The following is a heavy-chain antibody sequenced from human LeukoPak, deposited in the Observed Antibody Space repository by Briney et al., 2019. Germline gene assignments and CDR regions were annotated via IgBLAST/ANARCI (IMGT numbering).Heavy chain of an antibody. Sequence: GGSLRLSCVVSGFTFRTYTLSWVRQAPGKGLEWLTFIRHDGSFKEYADSVKGRFIFSRDNSKNTLYLQMDSLTSEDTALYSCAKESEEEQLLGEAMFDHWGRGTLLTVSS. CDR1: GFTFRTYT. CDR3: AKESEEEQLLGEAMFDH. V-gene: IGHV3-30*02. J-gene: IGHJ2*01. CDR2: IRHDGSFK. D-gene: IGHD1-26*01.